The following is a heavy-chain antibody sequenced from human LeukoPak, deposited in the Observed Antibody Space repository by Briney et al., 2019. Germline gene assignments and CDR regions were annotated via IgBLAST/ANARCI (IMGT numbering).Heavy chain of an antibody. CDR2: INHSGST. Sequence: SETLSLTCAVYGGSFSGYYWSWVRQPPGKGLEWIGEINHSGSTNYNPSLKSRVTISVDTSKNQFSLKLSSVTAADTAVYYCARVRRYYYDSSGYYYGRWYFDYWGQGTLVTVSS. J-gene: IGHJ4*02. CDR3: ARVRRYYYDSSGYYYGRWYFDY. V-gene: IGHV4-34*01. D-gene: IGHD3-22*01. CDR1: GGSFSGYY.